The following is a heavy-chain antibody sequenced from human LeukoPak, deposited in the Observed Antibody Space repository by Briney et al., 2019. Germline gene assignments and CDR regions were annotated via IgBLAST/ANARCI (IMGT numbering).Heavy chain of an antibody. V-gene: IGHV4-39*07. Sequence: SETLSLTCSVSGDSITGYYWGRIRQPPGKGLEWIGNIYYTGNTYYNSSLKNRVTISLDTSKNQFSLKVISMTAADTAAYYCTKSDGYGLIRICGRGTMVTVSS. J-gene: IGHJ3*02. D-gene: IGHD3-10*01. CDR2: IYYTGNT. CDR1: GDSITGYY. CDR3: TKSDGYGLIRI.